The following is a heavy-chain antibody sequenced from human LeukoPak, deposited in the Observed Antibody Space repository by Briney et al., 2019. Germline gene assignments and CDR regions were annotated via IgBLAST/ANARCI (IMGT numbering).Heavy chain of an antibody. D-gene: IGHD2-15*01. CDR1: GGSFSGYY. J-gene: IGHJ6*02. V-gene: IGHV4-34*01. Sequence: SETPSLTCAVYGGSFSGYYWSWIRQPPGKGLEWIGEINHSGSTNYNPSLKSRVTISVDTSKNQFSLKLSSVTAADTAVYYCARGANFYYYGMDVWGQGTTVTVSS. CDR2: INHSGST. CDR3: ARGANFYYYGMDV.